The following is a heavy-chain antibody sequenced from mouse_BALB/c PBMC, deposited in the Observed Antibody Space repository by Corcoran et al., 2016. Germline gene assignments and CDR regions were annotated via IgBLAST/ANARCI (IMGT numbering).Heavy chain of an antibody. J-gene: IGHJ1*01. CDR1: GYSFTSYY. Sequence: QVQLQQSGPELVKPGASVKISCKASGYSFTSYYIHWVKQRPGQGLEWIGWIFPGSGNTKYNEKFKGKATLTADTPSSTAYMQLNSLTSEDSAVYFCARFYGSSYFKYFDVWGAGTTVTVSS. CDR3: ARFYGSSYFKYFDV. V-gene: IGHV1-66*01. CDR2: IFPGSGNT. D-gene: IGHD1-1*01.